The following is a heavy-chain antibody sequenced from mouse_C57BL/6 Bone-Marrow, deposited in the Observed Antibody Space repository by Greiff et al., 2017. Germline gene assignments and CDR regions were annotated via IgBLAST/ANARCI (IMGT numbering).Heavy chain of an antibody. Sequence: QVQLKQPGAELVKPGASVKLSCKASGYTFTSYWMQWVKQRPGQGLEWIGKLDPSDSYTNYNQKFKGNSTLTVDTSSNTAYMPLSSLTSEDSAVYYCARFRYDYAFDYWGQGTTLTVSS. CDR1: GYTFTSYW. V-gene: IGHV1-50*01. J-gene: IGHJ2*01. CDR2: LDPSDSYT. D-gene: IGHD2-4*01. CDR3: ARFRYDYAFDY.